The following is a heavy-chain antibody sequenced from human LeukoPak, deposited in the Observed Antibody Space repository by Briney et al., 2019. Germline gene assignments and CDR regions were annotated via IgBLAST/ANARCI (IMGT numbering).Heavy chain of an antibody. Sequence: PSETLSLTCAVSGGSISSSNWWSWVRQPPGKGLEWIGEIFHSGTTNFNPSLKSRVTISVDTSKNQFSLKLSSVTAADTAVYYCARDPRIAAAGTYYYYGMDVWGQGTTVTVSS. V-gene: IGHV4-4*02. CDR2: IFHSGTT. CDR3: ARDPRIAAAGTYYYYGMDV. D-gene: IGHD6-13*01. CDR1: GGSISSSNW. J-gene: IGHJ6*02.